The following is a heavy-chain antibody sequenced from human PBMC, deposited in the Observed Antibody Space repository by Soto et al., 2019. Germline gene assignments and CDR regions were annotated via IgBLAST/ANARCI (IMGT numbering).Heavy chain of an antibody. Sequence: ASVKVSCKASGYTFTGYYMHWVRQAPGQGLEWMGWINPNSGGTNYAQKFQGWVTMTRDTSISTAYMELSRLRSDDTAVYYCARDKRLGLGYYYMDVWGKGTTVTVSS. CDR1: GYTFTGYY. J-gene: IGHJ6*03. V-gene: IGHV1-2*04. D-gene: IGHD1-1*01. CDR2: INPNSGGT. CDR3: ARDKRLGLGYYYMDV.